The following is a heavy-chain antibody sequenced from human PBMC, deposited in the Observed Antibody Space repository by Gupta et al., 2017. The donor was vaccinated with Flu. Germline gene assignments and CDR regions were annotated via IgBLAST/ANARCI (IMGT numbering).Heavy chain of an antibody. CDR2: IKQDGSEK. J-gene: IGHJ4*02. D-gene: IGHD3-10*01. Sequence: EVQLVESGGGLVQPGGSLRLSCAASGFTFSSYWMSWVRQAPGKGLEWVANIKQDGSEKYYVDSVKGRFTISRDNAKNSLYLQMNSLRAEDTAVYYCARDPGRVRGVIITPYYFDYWGQGTLVTVSS. CDR1: GFTFSSYW. CDR3: ARDPGRVRGVIITPYYFDY. V-gene: IGHV3-7*01.